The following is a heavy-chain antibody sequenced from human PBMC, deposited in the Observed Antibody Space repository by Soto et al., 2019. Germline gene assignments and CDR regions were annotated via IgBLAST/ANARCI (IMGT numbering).Heavy chain of an antibody. Sequence: PSETLSLTCTFSGCSISSYYWSLIRQPPGKGLEWIGYIYYSGSTNYNPSLKSRVTISVDTSKNQFSLKLSSVTAADTAVYYCARVSCTNGVCYHYYYGMDVWGQGTTVTVSS. D-gene: IGHD2-8*01. V-gene: IGHV4-59*01. J-gene: IGHJ6*02. CDR2: IYYSGST. CDR3: ARVSCTNGVCYHYYYGMDV. CDR1: GCSISSYY.